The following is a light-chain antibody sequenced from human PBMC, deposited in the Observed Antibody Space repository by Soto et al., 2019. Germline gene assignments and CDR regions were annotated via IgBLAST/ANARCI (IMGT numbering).Light chain of an antibody. CDR1: QSISSY. V-gene: IGKV1-39*01. Sequence: DIQMTQSPSSLSASVGDRVTITCRASQSISSYLNWYQQKPGKAPKLLIYAASSLQSGVQSRFRGSGSETDFTLTISSLQPEDFATYYCQQSYSTPTFGQGTKLELK. CDR2: AAS. J-gene: IGKJ2*01. CDR3: QQSYSTPT.